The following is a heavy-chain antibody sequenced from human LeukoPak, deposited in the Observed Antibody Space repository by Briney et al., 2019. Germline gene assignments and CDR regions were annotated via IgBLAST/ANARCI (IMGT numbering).Heavy chain of an antibody. J-gene: IGHJ4*02. CDR2: IKEDGSDK. CDR1: GFTFSSYW. V-gene: IGHV3-7*04. CDR3: ARDRDSSGYYGYYFDY. Sequence: GGSLRLSCVASGFTFSSYWMSWVRQAPGKGLEWVANIKEDGSDKYYVDSVKGRFTISRDNAKNSLYLQMNSLRAEDTAVYYCARDRDSSGYYGYYFDYSGQGTLVTVSS. D-gene: IGHD3-22*01.